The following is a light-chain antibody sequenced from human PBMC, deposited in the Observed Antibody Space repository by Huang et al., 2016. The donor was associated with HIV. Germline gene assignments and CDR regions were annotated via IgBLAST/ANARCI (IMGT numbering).Light chain of an antibody. CDR3: HQYGSSPLT. CDR2: GAS. Sequence: EIVLTQSPGTLSLSPGEKASLSCRASQSVSGTYLTWYQQKPGQAPRPLIYGASTRATGIPDRFGGSGSGTDFTLTISRLEPEDFAVYYCHQYGSSPLTFGGGTKVEIK. V-gene: IGKV3-20*01. J-gene: IGKJ4*01. CDR1: QSVSGTY.